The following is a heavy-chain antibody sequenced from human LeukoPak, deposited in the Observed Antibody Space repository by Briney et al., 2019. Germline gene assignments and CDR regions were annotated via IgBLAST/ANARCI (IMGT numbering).Heavy chain of an antibody. J-gene: IGHJ6*02. D-gene: IGHD6-6*01. V-gene: IGHV3-33*08. CDR3: ARDCVPSYRSWGYIYHYGMDV. CDR2: IWYDGSKK. Sequence: GGSLRLSCVASGFTFSSYAMHWVRQAPGKGLEWVASIWYDGSKKYYADSVEGRFTISRDNSKNTLNLQMNSLRAEDTGVYHCARDCVPSYRSWGYIYHYGMDVWGQGTTVTVSS. CDR1: GFTFSSYA.